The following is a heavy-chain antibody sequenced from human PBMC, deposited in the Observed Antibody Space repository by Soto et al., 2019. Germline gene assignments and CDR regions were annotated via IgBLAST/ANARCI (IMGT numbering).Heavy chain of an antibody. D-gene: IGHD4-17*01. V-gene: IGHV4-39*01. Sequence: QLHLQESGPGLVKASETLSLTCTVSGGSMRSTNYYWGWIRQPPGKGLEWIGNVFFNGITFYKPSLESRVSISVDTSKSQFSLRLNSVTAADTAVYYCVRQVGDYYFYQWGQGTLVTVSS. CDR2: VFFNGIT. CDR3: VRQVGDYYFYQ. J-gene: IGHJ4*02. CDR1: GGSMRSTNYY.